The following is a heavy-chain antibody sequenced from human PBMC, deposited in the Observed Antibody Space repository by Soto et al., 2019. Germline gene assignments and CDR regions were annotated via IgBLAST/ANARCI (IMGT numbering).Heavy chain of an antibody. V-gene: IGHV3-9*01. CDR1: GFIFEDHA. J-gene: IGHJ1*01. Sequence: GGSLRRSCAASGFIFEDHAMHWVRQVPGKGLEWVAGIGWNSAKIGYADSVKGRFSISRDNAKSSLYLEMSGLRTEDTALYFCAKDSASSWSEYFRYWGRGTLVTVSS. CDR2: IGWNSAKI. CDR3: AKDSASSWSEYFRY. D-gene: IGHD6-13*01.